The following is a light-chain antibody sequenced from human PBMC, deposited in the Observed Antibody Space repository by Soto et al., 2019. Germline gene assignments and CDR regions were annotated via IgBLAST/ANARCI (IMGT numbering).Light chain of an antibody. CDR2: GAS. J-gene: IGKJ1*01. CDR1: QSVSGN. Sequence: EIVMTQSPATLSVSPGERATLSCRASQSVSGNLAWYQQKPGQAPRLLIYGASTRATGIPARFSGSGSGTELTLTISSLQSEDFAFYFCQEYNIWPLTFGQGTKVEIK. CDR3: QEYNIWPLT. V-gene: IGKV3-15*01.